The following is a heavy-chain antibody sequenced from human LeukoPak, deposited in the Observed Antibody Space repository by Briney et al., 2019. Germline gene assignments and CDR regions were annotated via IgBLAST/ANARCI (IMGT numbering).Heavy chain of an antibody. CDR3: AKDFESGYYYTY. CDR2: ISASGGST. CDR1: GFTFSNYA. D-gene: IGHD3-22*01. V-gene: IGHV3-23*01. Sequence: GGSLRLSCAASGFTFSNYAMNWVRQAPGKGLEWISAISASGGSTYFADSVKGRFTISRDNSKNTLYLQMNTLRAEDTAVYYCAKDFESGYYYTYWGQGALVTVSP. J-gene: IGHJ4*02.